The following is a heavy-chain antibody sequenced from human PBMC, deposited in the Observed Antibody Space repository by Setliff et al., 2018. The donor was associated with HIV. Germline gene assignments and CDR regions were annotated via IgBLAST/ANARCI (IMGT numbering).Heavy chain of an antibody. CDR3: AKDMEYDTSVYYHWYFDL. Sequence: GGSLRLSCAASGFTLSSYEMNWVRQAPGKGLEWVSYISSSGSTKYYADSVKGRFTISRDNAKNTLHLQMNSLRAEDTALYYCAKDMEYDTSVYYHWYFDLWGRGALVTVSS. D-gene: IGHD3-22*01. V-gene: IGHV3-48*03. CDR1: GFTLSSYE. CDR2: ISSSGSTK. J-gene: IGHJ2*01.